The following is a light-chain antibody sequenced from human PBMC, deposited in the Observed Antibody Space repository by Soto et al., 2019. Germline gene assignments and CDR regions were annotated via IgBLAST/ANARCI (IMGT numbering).Light chain of an antibody. Sequence: EIVLTQSPGTLSLSPGERATLSCRASQTISSSFLAWYQQKPGQAPRLLIYRASRRAPGIPDRFSGSGSWTDFTLAICRLETEDFAVYYCHQFGSSPLDTFGPGTKVEIK. J-gene: IGKJ3*01. CDR3: HQFGSSPLDT. CDR2: RAS. V-gene: IGKV3-20*01. CDR1: QTISSSF.